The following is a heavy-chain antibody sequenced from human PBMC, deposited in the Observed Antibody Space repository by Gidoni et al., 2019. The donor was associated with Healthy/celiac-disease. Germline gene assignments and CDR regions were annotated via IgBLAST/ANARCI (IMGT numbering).Heavy chain of an antibody. V-gene: IGHV4-59*01. Sequence: QVQLQESGPGLVKPSETLSLTCTVSGGSISSYYWSWIRQPPGKGLEWIGYIYYSGSTNYNPSLKSRVTISVDTSKNQFSLKLSSVTAADTAVYYCARDLGYGDYLYAFDIWGQGTMVTVSS. CDR3: ARDLGYGDYLYAFDI. CDR2: IYYSGST. J-gene: IGHJ3*02. CDR1: GGSISSYY. D-gene: IGHD4-17*01.